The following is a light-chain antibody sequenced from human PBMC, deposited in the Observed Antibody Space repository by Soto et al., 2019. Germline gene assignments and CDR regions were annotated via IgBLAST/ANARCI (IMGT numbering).Light chain of an antibody. J-gene: IGKJ1*01. CDR1: QVISNY. CDR3: QKYNSAPWT. V-gene: IGKV1-27*01. CDR2: AAS. Sequence: DIQMTQSPSSLSASVGDRVTIACRASQVISNYLAWYQQKPGEVPKLLIYAASTLQSGVPSRFSGSGSGTEFTLTISSLQPEDAATYYCQKYNSAPWTFGQGTKVEI.